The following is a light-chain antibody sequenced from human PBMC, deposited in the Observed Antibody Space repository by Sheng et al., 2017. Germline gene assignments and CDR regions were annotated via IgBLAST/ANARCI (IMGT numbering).Light chain of an antibody. CDR3: QQYGTSPPYS. J-gene: IGKJ2*03. CDR2: EAS. V-gene: IGKV3-20*01. Sequence: EIVLTQSPGTLSLSPGERATLSCRASQSVSSTYLAWYQQKPGQAPRLLIYEASSRATGIPDRFSGSGSGTDFTLTISRLEPEDFAVYYCQQYGTSPPYSFRPGDQAGHQT. CDR1: QSVSSTY.